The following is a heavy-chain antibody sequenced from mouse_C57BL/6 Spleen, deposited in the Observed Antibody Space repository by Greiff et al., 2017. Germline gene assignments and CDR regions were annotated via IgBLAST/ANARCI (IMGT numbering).Heavy chain of an antibody. CDR3: ARFYYYGSSLYYFDY. D-gene: IGHD1-1*01. CDR2: IDPSDSYT. Sequence: QVQLQQPGAELVKPGASVKLSCKASGYTFTSYWMQWVKQRPGQGLEWIGEIDPSDSYTNYNQKFQGKATLTVDTSSSTAYMQLSSLTSEDSAVYYCARFYYYGSSLYYFDYWGQSTTLTVS. J-gene: IGHJ2*01. CDR1: GYTFTSYW. V-gene: IGHV1-50*01.